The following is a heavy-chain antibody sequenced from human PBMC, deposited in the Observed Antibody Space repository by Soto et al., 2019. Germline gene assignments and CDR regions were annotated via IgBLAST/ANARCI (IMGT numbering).Heavy chain of an antibody. CDR2: INAGNGNI. D-gene: IGHD3-10*01. CDR1: GYTFTTYA. Sequence: ASVKVSCKASGYTFTTYAIHWVRQAPGQRFEWMGWINAGNGNIKYSQKFQDRVTITRDTSATTAYMELSSLRPEDTAVYYCARVSPYGSGSDYYGMDVWGQGTTVTVSS. J-gene: IGHJ6*02. CDR3: ARVSPYGSGSDYYGMDV. V-gene: IGHV1-3*01.